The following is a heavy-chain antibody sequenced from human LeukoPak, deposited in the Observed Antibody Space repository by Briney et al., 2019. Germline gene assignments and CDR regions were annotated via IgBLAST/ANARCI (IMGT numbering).Heavy chain of an antibody. CDR2: ISSSSNYI. J-gene: IGHJ4*02. Sequence: GGSLRLSCAASGFTFSSYAMSWVRQAPGKGLEWVSFISSSSNYIYYADSVKGRFTISRDNAKNSLFLQMSSLRAEDTAVYYCARGTPTTRDFDYWGQGTLVTVSS. CDR1: GFTFSSYA. V-gene: IGHV3-21*01. D-gene: IGHD4-11*01. CDR3: ARGTPTTRDFDY.